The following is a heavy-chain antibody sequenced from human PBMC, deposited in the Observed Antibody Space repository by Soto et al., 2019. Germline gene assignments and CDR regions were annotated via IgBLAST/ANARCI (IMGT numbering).Heavy chain of an antibody. V-gene: IGHV4-31*02. Sequence: LCGGSISSGGYYWSWIRPHPGKGLEWIGYIYYSGSTYYNPSLKSRVTISVDTSKNQFSLKLSSVTAADTAVYYCARAITIFGVVTLPGWFDPWGQGTLVTVSS. J-gene: IGHJ5*02. D-gene: IGHD3-3*01. CDR1: GGSISSGGYY. CDR3: ARAITIFGVVTLPGWFDP. CDR2: IYYSGST.